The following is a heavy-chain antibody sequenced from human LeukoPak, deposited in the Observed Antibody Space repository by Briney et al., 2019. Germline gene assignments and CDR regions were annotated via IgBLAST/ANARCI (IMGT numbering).Heavy chain of an antibody. D-gene: IGHD3-22*01. CDR2: IYSGGTT. J-gene: IGHJ3*02. V-gene: IGHV3-53*01. CDR1: GFTASSNY. CDR3: ARGGNYYDRSGYYSGQALDI. Sequence: GGSLRLSCAASGFTASSNYMSWVRQAPGKGLEWVSVIYSGGTTYYADSVKGRFTLSRDKSENTLYLQMNSLSAQDTAVYYCARGGNYYDRSGYYSGQALDIWGQGTMVTVSS.